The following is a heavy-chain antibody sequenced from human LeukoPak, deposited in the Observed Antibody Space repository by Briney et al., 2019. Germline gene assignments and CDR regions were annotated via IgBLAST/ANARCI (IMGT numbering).Heavy chain of an antibody. CDR2: IRYDGSNK. Sequence: GRSLRLSCEASRFTFSSYGMHWVRQAPGKGLEWVAFIRYDGSNKYYADSVKGRFTISRDNPKNTLYLQMNSLRAEDTAVYYCAKDYTPDYWGQGTLVTVSS. V-gene: IGHV3-30*02. CDR3: AKDYTPDY. J-gene: IGHJ4*02. CDR1: RFTFSSYG.